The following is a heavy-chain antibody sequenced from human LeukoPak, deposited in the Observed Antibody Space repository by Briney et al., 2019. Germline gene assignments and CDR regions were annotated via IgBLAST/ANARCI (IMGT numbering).Heavy chain of an antibody. Sequence: GGSLRLSCAASGFTFSSYSMNWVCQGPGKGLVWVSRINIDGSTRYADSVEGRFTISRDNAKNTLYLQMNSLRAEDTAVYYCARAGGSGWFDPWGQGTLVTVSS. CDR1: GFTFSSYS. V-gene: IGHV3-74*01. D-gene: IGHD3-10*01. CDR3: ARAGGSGWFDP. J-gene: IGHJ5*02. CDR2: INIDGST.